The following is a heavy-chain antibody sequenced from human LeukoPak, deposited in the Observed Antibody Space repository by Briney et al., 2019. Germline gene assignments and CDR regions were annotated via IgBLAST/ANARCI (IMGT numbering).Heavy chain of an antibody. CDR3: ARDFGYAAAGIQWPYYYYYMDV. Sequence: SETLSLTCTVSGGSISSYYWSWIRQPPGKGLEWIGYIYYSGSTNYNPSLKSRVTISVDTSKNQFSLKLSSVTAADTAVYYCARDFGYAAAGIQWPYYYYYMDVWGKGTTVTVSS. V-gene: IGHV4-59*01. CDR2: IYYSGST. D-gene: IGHD6-13*01. CDR1: GGSISSYY. J-gene: IGHJ6*03.